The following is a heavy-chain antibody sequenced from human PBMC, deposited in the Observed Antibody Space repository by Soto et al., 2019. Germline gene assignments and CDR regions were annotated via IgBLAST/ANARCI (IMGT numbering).Heavy chain of an antibody. J-gene: IGHJ6*02. CDR1: GFTFSSYA. V-gene: IGHV3-30-3*01. CDR2: ISYDGSNK. D-gene: IGHD3-3*01. CDR3: ARDRFGYYDFWSGYYGGPYYYGMEV. Sequence: PGGSLRLSCAASGFTFSSYAMHCVRQVPGKGLEWVAVISYDGSNKYYADSVKGRFTITRDNSKSKLYLQMNSLRAEDTAVYYCARDRFGYYDFWSGYYGGPYYYGMEVWGQGNPVTVTS.